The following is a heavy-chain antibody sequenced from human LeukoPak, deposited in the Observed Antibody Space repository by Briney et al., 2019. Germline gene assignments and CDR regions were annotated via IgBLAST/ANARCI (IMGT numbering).Heavy chain of an antibody. J-gene: IGHJ4*02. CDR3: ARHSAGYTTFFDY. D-gene: IGHD5-24*01. V-gene: IGHV3-7*04. CDR2: IMQDGSEK. CDR1: GFXFSNYE. Sequence: GGSLRLSCAGSGFXFSNYEINWVRQAPGKGLEWVANIMQDGSEKYYVDSVKGRLTISRDNAKNSLYLQMNSLRAEDTAVYYCARHSAGYTTFFDYWGQGTLVTVSS.